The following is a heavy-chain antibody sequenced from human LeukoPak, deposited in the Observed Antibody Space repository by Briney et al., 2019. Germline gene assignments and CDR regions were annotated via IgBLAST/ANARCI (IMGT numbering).Heavy chain of an antibody. CDR3: VASYGGYVLDY. CDR1: GGSIGSYH. J-gene: IGHJ4*02. Sequence: SETLSLTCSVSGGSIGSYHWNWIRRPSGKGLEWIGIVFNNGGTKHNPSLKSRVAISVDTSKNQFALKLSSVTAADTAVYYCVASYGGYVLDYWGQGALVIVSS. V-gene: IGHV4-59*01. CDR2: VFNNGGT. D-gene: IGHD5-12*01.